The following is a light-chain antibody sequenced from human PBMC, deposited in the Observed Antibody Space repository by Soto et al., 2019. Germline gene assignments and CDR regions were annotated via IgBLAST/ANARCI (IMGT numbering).Light chain of an antibody. J-gene: IGKJ1*01. Sequence: ETVMTQSPATLSVSPGERATLSCRASQSVSTNLAWYQQRPGQAPRLLIYGTSTRATAIPARFSGSGSATEFTLTISSLQSEDFAVYYCQQYNTWPPTFGQGTKVDIK. CDR1: QSVSTN. CDR2: GTS. V-gene: IGKV3D-15*01. CDR3: QQYNTWPPT.